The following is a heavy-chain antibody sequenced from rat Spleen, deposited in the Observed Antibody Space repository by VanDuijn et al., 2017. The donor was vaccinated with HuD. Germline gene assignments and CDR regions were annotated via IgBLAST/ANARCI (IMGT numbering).Heavy chain of an antibody. Sequence: EVKLVESGGGLVQPGRSLKLSCAASGFTFSNYGMNWIRQAPTKGLEWVASFSPSGGSTHYRDSVKGRFTISRESAKNILYLQMDNLRSEDTATYYCATAGSRISRFAYWGQGTLVTVSS. CDR2: FSPSGGST. J-gene: IGHJ3*01. D-gene: IGHD2-7*01. CDR1: GFTFSNYG. V-gene: IGHV5-19*01. CDR3: ATAGSRISRFAY.